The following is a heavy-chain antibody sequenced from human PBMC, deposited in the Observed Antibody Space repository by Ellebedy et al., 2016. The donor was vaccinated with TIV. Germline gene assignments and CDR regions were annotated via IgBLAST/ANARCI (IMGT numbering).Heavy chain of an antibody. D-gene: IGHD3-10*01. CDR1: GFTFNSYG. V-gene: IGHV3-33*01. J-gene: IGHJ4*02. Sequence: PGGSLRLSCAASGFTFNSYGMHWVRQPPGKGLEWVEVIWYDGSYKNCADSVKGRFTISRDTSQNTLYLQMDSLGAEDTAVYYCARGIMVRGGYNFDYWGQGTLVTVSS. CDR3: ARGIMVRGGYNFDY. CDR2: IWYDGSYK.